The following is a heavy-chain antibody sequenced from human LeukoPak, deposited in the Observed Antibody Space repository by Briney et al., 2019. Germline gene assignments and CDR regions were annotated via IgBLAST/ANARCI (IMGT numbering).Heavy chain of an antibody. CDR1: GGSISSYY. V-gene: IGHV4-59*08. Sequence: SETLSLTCTVSGGSISSYYWSWIRQPPGKGPEWIGYIYYSGSTNYNPSLKSRVTISVDTSKNQFSLKLSSVTAADTAVYYCARQRRGYFDWLALDYWGQGTLVTVSS. CDR3: ARQRRGYFDWLALDY. D-gene: IGHD3-9*01. J-gene: IGHJ4*02. CDR2: IYYSGST.